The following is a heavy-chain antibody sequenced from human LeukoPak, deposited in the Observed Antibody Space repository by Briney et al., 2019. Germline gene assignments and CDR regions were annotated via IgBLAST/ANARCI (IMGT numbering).Heavy chain of an antibody. CDR2: IWNDGSKK. CDR1: GFSFSTFV. Sequence: QPGRSLRLSCAASGFSFSTFVMHWARRAPGKGLEWVAVIWNDGSKKFYAESVKGRFTISRENSQNTLYLQMNRLRAEDTAVYYCGRDSLGGDYWGQGTLVTVSP. V-gene: IGHV3-33*08. D-gene: IGHD3-16*01. CDR3: GRDSLGGDY. J-gene: IGHJ4*02.